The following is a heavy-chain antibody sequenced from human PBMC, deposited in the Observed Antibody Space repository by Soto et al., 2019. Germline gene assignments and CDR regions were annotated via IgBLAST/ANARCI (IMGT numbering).Heavy chain of an antibody. D-gene: IGHD3-22*01. V-gene: IGHV3-53*01. CDR3: ARDEGSGYYPDWYFDL. J-gene: IGHJ2*01. Sequence: EVQLVESGGGLIQPGGSLRLSCAASGFTASSNYMSWVRQAPGKGLEWVSVIYSGGSTYYADSVKGRFTISRDNSKNTLYLQMNSLRAEDTAVYYCARDEGSGYYPDWYFDLWGRGTLVTVSS. CDR2: IYSGGST. CDR1: GFTASSNY.